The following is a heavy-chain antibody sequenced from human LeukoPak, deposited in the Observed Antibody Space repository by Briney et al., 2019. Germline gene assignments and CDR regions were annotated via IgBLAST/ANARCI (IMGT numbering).Heavy chain of an antibody. CDR1: GGSISSSSYY. J-gene: IGHJ3*02. CDR3: ARYNGQWLVHAAFDI. V-gene: IGHV4-61*05. CDR2: IYYSGST. Sequence: SETLSLTCTVSGGSISSSSYYWGWIRQPPGKGLEWIGYIYYSGSTNYNPSLKSRVTISVDTSKNQFSLKLSSVTAADTAVYYCARYNGQWLVHAAFDIWGQGTMVTVSS. D-gene: IGHD6-19*01.